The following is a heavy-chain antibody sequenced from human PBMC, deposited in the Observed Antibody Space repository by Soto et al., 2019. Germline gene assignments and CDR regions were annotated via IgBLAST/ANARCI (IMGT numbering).Heavy chain of an antibody. CDR1: GYSFTSYW. J-gene: IGHJ6*02. V-gene: IGHV5-51*01. CDR2: IYPGDSDT. Sequence: GESLKISCKGSGYSFTSYWIGWVRQMPGKGLEWMGIIYPGDSDTRYSPSFQCQVTISADKSISTAYLQWSSLKAADTAMYYCARGPFVLIVSLGAAPYYCYYGRDVWGQGTTVTVSS. D-gene: IGHD3-10*01. CDR3: ARGPFVLIVSLGAAPYYCYYGRDV.